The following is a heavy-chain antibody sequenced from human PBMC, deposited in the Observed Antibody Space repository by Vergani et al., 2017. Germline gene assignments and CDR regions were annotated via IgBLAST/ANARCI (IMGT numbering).Heavy chain of an antibody. D-gene: IGHD3-3*01. CDR2: IKQDGSEK. V-gene: IGHV3-7*01. J-gene: IGHJ4*02. CDR1: GFTFSSYC. CDR3: TIFGVVNIDY. Sequence: EVQLVESGGGLVQPGGSLRLSCAASGFTFSSYCMSWVRQAPGKGLEWVANIKQDGSEKYYVDSVKGRFTISRDNAKNSLYLQMNSLRAEDTAVYYCTIFGVVNIDYWGQGTLVTVSS.